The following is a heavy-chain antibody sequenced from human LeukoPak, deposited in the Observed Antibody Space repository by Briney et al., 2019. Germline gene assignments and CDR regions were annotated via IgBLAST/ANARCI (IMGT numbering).Heavy chain of an antibody. J-gene: IGHJ4*02. CDR1: GFTFSSYA. Sequence: GGSLRLSCAASGFTFSSYAMSWVRQAPGKGLEWVSAISGSGGSTYYADSVKGRFTISRDNSKNTLYLQMNSLRAEDTAVYYCASSPFSAYCFDYWGQGSLVTVSS. CDR2: ISGSGGST. CDR3: ASSPFSAYCFDY. V-gene: IGHV3-23*01. D-gene: IGHD3-10*01.